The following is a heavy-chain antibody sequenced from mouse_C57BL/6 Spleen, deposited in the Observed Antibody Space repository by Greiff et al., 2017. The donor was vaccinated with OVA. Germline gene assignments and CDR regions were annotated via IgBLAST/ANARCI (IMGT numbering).Heavy chain of an antibody. V-gene: IGHV1-54*01. CDR3: AIRHYAMDY. CDR2: INPGSGGT. J-gene: IGHJ4*01. D-gene: IGHD1-2*01. Sequence: QVQLQQSGAELVRPGTSVKVSCKASGYAFTNYLIEWVKQRPGQGLEWIGVINPGSGGTNYNEKFKGKATLTADKSSSTAYMQLSSLTSEDSAVYFCAIRHYAMDYWGRGTSVTVSS. CDR1: GYAFTNYL.